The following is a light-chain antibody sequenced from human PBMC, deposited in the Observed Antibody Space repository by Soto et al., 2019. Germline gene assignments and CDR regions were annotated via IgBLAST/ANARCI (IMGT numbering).Light chain of an antibody. J-gene: IGKJ2*01. V-gene: IGKV2-24*01. CDR3: MQATQFPHYT. Sequence: DIVMTQTPLSSPVTRGQPASISCKSSQSLVHSDGNTYLSWLHQRPGQPPRLLIYKVSHRLSGVPGRFSGSGAGTHFTLKISWVEAEDVGVYYCMQATQFPHYTFGQGTKLEIK. CDR1: QSLVHSDGNTY. CDR2: KVS.